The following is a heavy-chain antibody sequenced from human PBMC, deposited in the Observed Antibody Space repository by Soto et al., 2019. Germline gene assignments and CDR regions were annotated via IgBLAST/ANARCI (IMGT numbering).Heavy chain of an antibody. V-gene: IGHV4-59*01. CDR1: GGSISSYY. CDR2: IYYSGST. CDR3: ARATGSYCSSTSCYAATFDY. Sequence: SETLSLTCTVSGGSISSYYWSWIRQPPGKGLEWIGYIYYSGSTNYNPSLKSRVTISVDTSKNQFSLKLSSVTAADTAVYYCARATGSYCSSTSCYAATFDYWGQGTLVTVSS. J-gene: IGHJ4*02. D-gene: IGHD2-2*01.